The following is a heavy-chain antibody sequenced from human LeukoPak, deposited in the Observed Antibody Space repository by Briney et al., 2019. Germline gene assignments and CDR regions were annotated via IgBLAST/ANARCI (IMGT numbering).Heavy chain of an antibody. CDR3: AKALIGVLRGFDY. CDR1: GFTVSNNY. D-gene: IGHD7-27*01. V-gene: IGHV3-23*01. CDR2: ITGGATST. Sequence: GGSLRLSCAASGFTVSNNYMSWVRQAPGKGLEWVSAITGGATSTYYADSVKGRFTISRDNSKNTLYLQMNSLRAEDTAVYFCAKALIGVLRGFDYWGQGTLVTVSS. J-gene: IGHJ4*02.